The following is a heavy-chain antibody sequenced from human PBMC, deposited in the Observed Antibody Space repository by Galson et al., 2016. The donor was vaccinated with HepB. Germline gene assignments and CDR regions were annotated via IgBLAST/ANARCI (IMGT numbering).Heavy chain of an antibody. CDR3: AGPLRGFCSSISFSGSGAFDY. D-gene: IGHD2-2*01. CDR2: IYRSGST. Sequence: SETLSLTCAVSGGSLSESNWWRWVRQPPGKGLEWIGEIYRSGSTKYNPSLKSRVTISVDKSKNQFSLNLSSVTAADTAVYYCAGPLRGFCSSISFSGSGAFDYWGQGTLVTVSS. J-gene: IGHJ4*02. V-gene: IGHV4-4*02. CDR1: GGSLSESNW.